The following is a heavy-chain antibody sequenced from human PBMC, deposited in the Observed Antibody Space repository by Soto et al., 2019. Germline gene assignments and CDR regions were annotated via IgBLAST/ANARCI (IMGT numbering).Heavy chain of an antibody. V-gene: IGHV4-31*03. Sequence: KPSETLSLTCTVSGGSISSGGYYWSWIRQHPGKGLEWIGYIYYSGSTYYNPSLKSRVTIPVDTSKNQFSLKLSSVTAADTAVYYCARVDYGGNWFDPWGQGTLVTVSS. CDR2: IYYSGST. CDR3: ARVDYGGNWFDP. CDR1: GGSISSGGYY. D-gene: IGHD4-17*01. J-gene: IGHJ5*02.